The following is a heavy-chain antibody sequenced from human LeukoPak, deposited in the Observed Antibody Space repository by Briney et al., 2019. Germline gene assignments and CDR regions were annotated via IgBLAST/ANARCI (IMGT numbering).Heavy chain of an antibody. CDR3: ARRPSKKPIDY. CDR1: GGSISSSSYY. J-gene: IGHJ4*02. CDR2: IYYSGST. Sequence: PSETLSLTCTVSGGSISSSSYYWGWLRQPPGKGLEWIGSIYYSGSTYYNPSLKSRVTISVDTSKNQFSLKLSSVTAADTAVYYCARRPSKKPIDYWGQGTLVTVSS. V-gene: IGHV4-39*01. D-gene: IGHD1-14*01.